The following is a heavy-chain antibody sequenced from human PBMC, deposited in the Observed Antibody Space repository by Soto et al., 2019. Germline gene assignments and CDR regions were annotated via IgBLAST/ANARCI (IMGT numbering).Heavy chain of an antibody. J-gene: IGHJ4*02. CDR1: GFTFSDYY. D-gene: IGHD1-26*01. V-gene: IGHV3-72*01. CDR2: TRNKANSYAT. Sequence: EVQLVESGGGLVQPGGSLRLSCAASGFTFSDYYMDWVRQVPGKGLEWIGRTRNKANSYATEYVASVKGRFSNSRDDSKDSMYLQMNSLKTEDTAVYYCARDTGGSYDYWGQGALVTVSS. CDR3: ARDTGGSYDY.